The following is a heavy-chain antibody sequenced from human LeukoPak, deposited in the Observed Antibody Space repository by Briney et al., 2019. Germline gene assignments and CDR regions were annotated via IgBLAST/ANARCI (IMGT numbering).Heavy chain of an antibody. J-gene: IGHJ3*02. CDR3: ARPRRFGENAFDI. CDR2: IYYSGST. D-gene: IGHD3-10*01. V-gene: IGHV4-59*08. Sequence: SETLSLTCTVSGGSISPYYWSWIRQPPGKGLEWIGYIYYSGSTNYNPSLKSRVTISLDTSKNQFSLKLSSVTAADTAVYYCARPRRFGENAFDIWGQGTMVTVSS. CDR1: GGSISPYY.